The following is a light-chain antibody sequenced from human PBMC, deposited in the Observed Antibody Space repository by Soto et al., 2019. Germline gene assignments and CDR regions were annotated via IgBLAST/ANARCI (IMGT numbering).Light chain of an antibody. J-gene: IGKJ4*01. CDR2: GAS. CDR1: QSVSSSY. CDR3: QQYDSSPPT. Sequence: EIVLTQSPGTLSLSPGERATLSCRASQSVSSSYLAWYQQKPGQAPRLLIYGASSMATGIPDRFSGSGSGTDFTLTISRLEPEDFAVYYCQQYDSSPPTFGGGTKVEIK. V-gene: IGKV3-20*01.